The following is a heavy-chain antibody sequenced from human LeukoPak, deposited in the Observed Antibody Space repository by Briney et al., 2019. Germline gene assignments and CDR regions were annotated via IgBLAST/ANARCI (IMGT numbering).Heavy chain of an antibody. V-gene: IGHV4-39*01. J-gene: IGHJ6*03. CDR2: IYYSGST. D-gene: IGHD2-2*01. CDR3: ARREYQPPMDMDV. Sequence: SETLSLTCTVSGGSISSSSYYWGWIRQPPGKGLEWIGSIYYSGSTYYNPSLKSRVTISVDTSKNQFSLKLSSVTAADTAVYYCARREYQPPMDMDVWGKGTTVTVSS. CDR1: GGSISSSSYY.